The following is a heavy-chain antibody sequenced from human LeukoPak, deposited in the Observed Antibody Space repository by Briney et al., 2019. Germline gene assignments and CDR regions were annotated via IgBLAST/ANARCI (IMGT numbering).Heavy chain of an antibody. J-gene: IGHJ3*02. D-gene: IGHD3-10*01. CDR2: IYYSGST. CDR1: GGSISNYY. CDR3: ARPYGSGSYRGDAFDI. Sequence: SETLSLTCTVSGGSISNYYWSWVRQPPGKGLEWIGYIYYSGSTYYNPSLKSRVTISVDTSKNQFSLKLSSVTAADTAVYYCARPYGSGSYRGDAFDIWGQGTMVTVSS. V-gene: IGHV4-59*04.